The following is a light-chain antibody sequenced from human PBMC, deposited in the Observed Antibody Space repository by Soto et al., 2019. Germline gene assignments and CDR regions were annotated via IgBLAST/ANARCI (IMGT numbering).Light chain of an antibody. CDR2: DAS. CDR3: QQYDNLPWT. Sequence: DIQMTQSPSSLSASVGDRVTITCQASQDISNNLNRYQQKPGKAPKLLIYDASNLETGVPSRFSGSGSGTDFTFTISSLQPEDIATYYCQQYDNLPWTFGQGTKVESK. V-gene: IGKV1-33*01. CDR1: QDISNN. J-gene: IGKJ1*01.